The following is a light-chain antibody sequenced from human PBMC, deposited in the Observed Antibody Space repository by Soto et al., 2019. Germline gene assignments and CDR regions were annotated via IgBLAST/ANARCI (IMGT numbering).Light chain of an antibody. J-gene: IGKJ4*01. V-gene: IGKV1-5*01. CDR1: QSISTW. CDR3: QEYSRY. Sequence: DIQMTQSPSTLSASVGDRVTITCRASQSISTWLAWYQQKPGKAPKVLISEASTLQSGDPSRFSGSGSGTEFTLTISSLQPDDFATYYCQEYSRYFGGGTKVEIK. CDR2: EAS.